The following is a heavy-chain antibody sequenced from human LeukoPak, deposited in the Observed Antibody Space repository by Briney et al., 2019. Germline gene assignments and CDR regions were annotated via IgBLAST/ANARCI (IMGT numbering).Heavy chain of an antibody. Sequence: GGSLRLSCAASGFTFSSYWMSWVRQAPGKGLEWVANIKQDGSEKYYVDSVKGRFTISRDNAKNSLYLQMNSLRAEDTAVYYCARTHDYGDYEGDYWGQGTLVTVSS. V-gene: IGHV3-7*01. D-gene: IGHD4-17*01. CDR2: IKQDGSEK. J-gene: IGHJ4*02. CDR3: ARTHDYGDYEGDY. CDR1: GFTFSSYW.